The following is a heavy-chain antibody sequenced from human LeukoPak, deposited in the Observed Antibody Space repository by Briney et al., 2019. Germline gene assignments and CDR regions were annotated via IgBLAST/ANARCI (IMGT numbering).Heavy chain of an antibody. CDR3: ARDLAYYASGKQNY. CDR1: GFTVSSNH. CDR2: INSGANT. Sequence: GGSLRLSCAASGFTVSSNHMSWVRQAPGKGLEWVSVINSGANTYYADSVKGRFTISRDNSKNTLYLQMNSLRAEDSAVYYCARDLAYYASGKQNYWGQGTLVAVSS. J-gene: IGHJ4*02. D-gene: IGHD3-10*01. V-gene: IGHV3-66*01.